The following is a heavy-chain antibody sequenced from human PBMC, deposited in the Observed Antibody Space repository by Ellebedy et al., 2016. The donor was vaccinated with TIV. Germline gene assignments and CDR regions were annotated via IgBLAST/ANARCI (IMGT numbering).Heavy chain of an antibody. CDR1: GGSISSYY. CDR2: IYYSGST. V-gene: IGHV4-59*08. J-gene: IGHJ4*02. D-gene: IGHD2-21*02. Sequence: MPSETLSLTCTVSGGSISSYYWNWIRQPPGKGLEWIGYIYYSGSTNYNPSLKSRVTFSGGTSKNQFSLKLSSVTAADTAVYYCARRYCSGRGDCSGGRITYFDYWGQGTLVTVSS. CDR3: ARRYCSGRGDCSGGRITYFDY.